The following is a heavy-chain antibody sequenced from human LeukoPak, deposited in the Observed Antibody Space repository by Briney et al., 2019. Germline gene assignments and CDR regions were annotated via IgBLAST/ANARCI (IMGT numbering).Heavy chain of an antibody. V-gene: IGHV3-74*01. CDR3: ARDRFSSWYISDAFDI. Sequence: GGSLRLSCAASGFTFSSYWMHWVRQAPGKGLVWVSRINGDGRNINYADSVRGRFTISRDNAKNTLYLQMNSLRAEDTAVYYCARDRFSSWYISDAFDIWGQGTMVTVSS. J-gene: IGHJ3*02. D-gene: IGHD6-13*01. CDR1: GFTFSSYW. CDR2: INGDGRNI.